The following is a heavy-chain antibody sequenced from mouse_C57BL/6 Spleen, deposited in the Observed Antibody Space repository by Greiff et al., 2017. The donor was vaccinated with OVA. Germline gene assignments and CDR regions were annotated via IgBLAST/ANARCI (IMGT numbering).Heavy chain of an antibody. J-gene: IGHJ3*01. CDR3: TTGDYDYLFAY. V-gene: IGHV14-1*01. D-gene: IGHD2-4*01. CDR1: GFNIKDYY. Sequence: EVKLQESGAELVRPGASVKLSCTASGFNIKDYYMHWVKQRPEQGLEWIGRIDPEDGDTEYAPKFQGKATMTADTSSNTAYLQLSSLTSEDTAVYYCTTGDYDYLFAYWGQGTLVTVSA. CDR2: IDPEDGDT.